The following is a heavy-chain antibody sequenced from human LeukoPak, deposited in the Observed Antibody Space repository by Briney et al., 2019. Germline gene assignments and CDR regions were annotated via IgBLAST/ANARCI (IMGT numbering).Heavy chain of an antibody. CDR1: GFTFSSYG. CDR3: AKDLDMVRGTPNYYYYYYYMDV. V-gene: IGHV3-30*18. D-gene: IGHD3-10*01. J-gene: IGHJ6*03. CDR2: ISYDGSNK. Sequence: PGGSLRLSCAASGFTFSSYGMHWVRQAPGKGLEWVAVISYDGSNKYYADSVKGRFTISRDNSKNTLYLQMNSLRAEDTAVYYCAKDLDMVRGTPNYYYYYYYMDVWGKGTTVTVSS.